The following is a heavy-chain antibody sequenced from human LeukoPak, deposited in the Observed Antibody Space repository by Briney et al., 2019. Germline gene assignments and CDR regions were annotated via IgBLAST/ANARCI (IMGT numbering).Heavy chain of an antibody. CDR2: IYYSGST. CDR1: GGSISSSSYY. D-gene: IGHD6-19*01. Sequence: SETLSLTCTVSGGSISSSSYYWGWICQPPGKGLEWIGSIYYSGSTYYNPSLKSRVTISVDTSKNQFPLKLSSVTAADTAVYYCARQKGYSSGWYFDYWGQGTLVTVSS. J-gene: IGHJ4*02. V-gene: IGHV4-39*01. CDR3: ARQKGYSSGWYFDY.